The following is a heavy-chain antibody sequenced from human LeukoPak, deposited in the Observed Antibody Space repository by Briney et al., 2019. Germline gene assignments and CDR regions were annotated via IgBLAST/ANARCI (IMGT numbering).Heavy chain of an antibody. J-gene: IGHJ4*02. D-gene: IGHD4-17*01. V-gene: IGHV3-23*01. CDR2: ISGSGGST. Sequence: QAGGSLRLSCAASGFTFTMSWVRQAPGKGLEWVSAISGSGGSTYYADSVKGRFTISRDNSKNTLYLQMNSLRAEDTAVYYCAKGYGDFPFDYWGQGTLITVSS. CDR3: AKGYGDFPFDY. CDR1: GFTFT.